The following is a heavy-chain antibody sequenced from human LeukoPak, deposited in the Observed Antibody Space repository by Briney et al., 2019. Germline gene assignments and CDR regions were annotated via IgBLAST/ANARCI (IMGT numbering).Heavy chain of an antibody. J-gene: IGHJ6*02. Sequence: RPGGSLRLSCAASGFTFSSYATHWVRQAPGKGLEWVAVISYDGSNKYYADSVKGRFTISRDNSKNTLYLQMNSLRAEDTAVYYCARWQGGSYPLDYYYYYGMDVWGQGTTVTVSS. D-gene: IGHD1-26*01. V-gene: IGHV3-30*01. CDR3: ARWQGGSYPLDYYYYYGMDV. CDR1: GFTFSSYA. CDR2: ISYDGSNK.